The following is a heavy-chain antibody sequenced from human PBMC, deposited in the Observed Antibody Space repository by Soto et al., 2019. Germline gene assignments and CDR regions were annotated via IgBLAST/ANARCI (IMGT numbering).Heavy chain of an antibody. Sequence: GGSLRLSCAASGFTFTSYAMAWVRQAPGKGLEWVSDIGVDGGNIKYADSVKGRFIISRDNSKNTLYLQMNSLRAEDTATYYRVKERYGSGSYPYFDYWGQGT. J-gene: IGHJ4*02. V-gene: IGHV3-23*01. CDR1: GFTFTSYA. CDR2: IGVDGGNI. D-gene: IGHD3-10*01. CDR3: VKERYGSGSYPYFDY.